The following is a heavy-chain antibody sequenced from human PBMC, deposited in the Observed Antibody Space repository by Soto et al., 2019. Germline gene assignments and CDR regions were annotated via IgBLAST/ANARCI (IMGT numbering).Heavy chain of an antibody. CDR1: GFTFSSYA. D-gene: IGHD2-15*01. CDR2: ISGSGGST. V-gene: IGHV3-23*01. J-gene: IGHJ4*02. Sequence: EVQLLESGGGLVQPGGSLRLSCAASGFTFSSYAMSWVRQAPGKGLEWVSAISGSGGSTYYADSVKGRFTISRDNSKNTLYLQMNSPRAEDTAVYYCAKDRERYCSGGSCYHFDYWGQGTLVTVSS. CDR3: AKDRERYCSGGSCYHFDY.